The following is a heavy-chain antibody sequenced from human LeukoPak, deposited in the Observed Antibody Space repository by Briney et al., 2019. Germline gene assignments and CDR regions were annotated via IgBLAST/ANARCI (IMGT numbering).Heavy chain of an antibody. D-gene: IGHD5-12*01. CDR2: IEDSGST. CDR1: GFTFSSHA. CDR3: AKDHSGAHN. V-gene: IGHV3-23*01. J-gene: IGHJ4*02. Sequence: GGSLRLSCAASGFTFSSHALSWVRQAPGKGLEWVSTIEDSGSTYYADSVKGRFTISRDNSKSTLYLQMNSLRVEDTAVYYCAKDHSGAHNWGQGTLVTVSS.